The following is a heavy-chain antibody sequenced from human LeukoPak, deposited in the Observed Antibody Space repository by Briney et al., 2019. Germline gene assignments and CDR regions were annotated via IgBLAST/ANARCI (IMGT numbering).Heavy chain of an antibody. J-gene: IGHJ4*02. Sequence: GGSLRLSCAASGFTFSSYAMHWVRQAPGKGLEYVSAISSNGGSTYYANSVKGRFTISRDNSKNTLYLQMNSLRAEDTAVYYCARDSGYSYGDFDYWGQGTLVTVSS. D-gene: IGHD5-18*01. CDR1: GFTFSSYA. CDR3: ARDSGYSYGDFDY. CDR2: ISSNGGST. V-gene: IGHV3-64*01.